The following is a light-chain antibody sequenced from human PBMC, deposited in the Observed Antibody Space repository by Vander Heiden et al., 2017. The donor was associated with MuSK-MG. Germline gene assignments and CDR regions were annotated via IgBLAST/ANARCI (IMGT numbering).Light chain of an antibody. Sequence: EIVLTQSPATLSLSPGDISTLSSRASQSVSSYLAWYQQKPGQAPRLLIKDASNRATGIPARFSGSGSGTDFTLTISSLEPEDFAVYYCQQRSNWPLTFGGGTKVEIK. V-gene: IGKV3-11*01. CDR1: QSVSSY. CDR3: QQRSNWPLT. J-gene: IGKJ4*01. CDR2: DAS.